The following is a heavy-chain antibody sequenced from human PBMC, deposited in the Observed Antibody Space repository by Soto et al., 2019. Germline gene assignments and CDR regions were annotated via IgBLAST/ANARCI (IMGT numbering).Heavy chain of an antibody. CDR1: GFTVSSNY. V-gene: IGHV3-66*01. CDR3: ARKNLVTGAFDI. Sequence: GGSLRLSCAASGFTVSSNYMSWVRQAPGKGLEWVSVIYSGGSTYYADSVKDRFTISRDNSKNTLYLQMNSLRAEDTAVYYCARKNLVTGAFDIWGQGTMVTVSS. CDR2: IYSGGST. J-gene: IGHJ3*02. D-gene: IGHD2-21*02.